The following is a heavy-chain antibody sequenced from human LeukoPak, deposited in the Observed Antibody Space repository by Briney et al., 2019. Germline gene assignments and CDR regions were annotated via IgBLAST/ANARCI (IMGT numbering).Heavy chain of an antibody. CDR1: GYTFTSYG. D-gene: IGHD3-3*01. V-gene: IGHV1-18*01. CDR3: ARDSEQYYDFWSGYSV. Sequence: ASVKVSCKASGYTFTSYGISWVRQAPGQGLEWMGWISAYNGNTNYAQKLQGRVSMATDTSTSTAYMEPRSLRSDDTAVYYCARDSEQYYDFWSGYSVWGQGTLVTVSS. CDR2: ISAYNGNT. J-gene: IGHJ4*02.